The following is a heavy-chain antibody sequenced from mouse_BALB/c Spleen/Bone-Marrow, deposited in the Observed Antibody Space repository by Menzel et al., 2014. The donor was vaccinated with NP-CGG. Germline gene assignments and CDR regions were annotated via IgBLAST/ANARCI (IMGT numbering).Heavy chain of an antibody. CDR1: GYTFTSYW. V-gene: IGHV1S22*01. CDR2: IYPGSGST. D-gene: IGHD2-1*01. CDR3: TRGDGNYWYFDV. J-gene: IGHJ1*01. Sequence: GSELVRPGASVKLSCKASGYTFTSYWMHWVKQRHGQGLEWIGNIYPGSGSTNYDEKFKSKGTLTVDTSSSTAYTHLSSLTSEDSAVYYCTRGDGNYWYFDVWGAGTTVTVSS.